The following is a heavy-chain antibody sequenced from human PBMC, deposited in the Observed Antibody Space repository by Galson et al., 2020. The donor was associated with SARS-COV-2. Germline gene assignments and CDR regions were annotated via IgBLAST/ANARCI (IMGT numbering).Heavy chain of an antibody. CDR1: GSSISGVVNN. J-gene: IGHJ3*02. Sequence: SETLSLTCTVSGSSISGVVNNWSWIRQHPGKGLEWIGNIYYSGSTHYSPSFKSRVTMSVDMSLNQFSLILSSVTAADTAVYYCARDSSPSGKGFDIWGQGTMVTVSS. D-gene: IGHD3-10*01. CDR3: ARDSSPSGKGFDI. V-gene: IGHV4-31*03. CDR2: IYYSGST.